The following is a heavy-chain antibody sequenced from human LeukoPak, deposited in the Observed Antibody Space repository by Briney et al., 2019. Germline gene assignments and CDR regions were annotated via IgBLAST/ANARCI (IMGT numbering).Heavy chain of an antibody. D-gene: IGHD1-26*01. CDR1: GFTFSSYG. J-gene: IGHJ4*02. Sequence: GGSLRLSCAASGFTFSSYGMHWVRQAPGKGLEWVAVIWYDGSNKYYADSVKGRFTISRDNSKNTLYLQMNSLRAEDTAVYYCAKGGSGSYYDNFDYWGQGTLVTVSS. CDR2: IWYDGSNK. V-gene: IGHV3-33*06. CDR3: AKGGSGSYYDNFDY.